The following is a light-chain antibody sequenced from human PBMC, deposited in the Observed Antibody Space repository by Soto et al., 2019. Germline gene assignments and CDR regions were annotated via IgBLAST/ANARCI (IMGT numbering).Light chain of an antibody. CDR3: MQALQTPLT. CDR2: LGS. J-gene: IGKJ5*01. CDR1: QSLLHKNGNNY. Sequence: DIVMTQSPLSLPVTPGEAASISCRSSQSLLHKNGNNYFNWYLQKPGQSPQVLIYLGSNRASGVPDRFSGSGSGTDFTLKISRVEAGDVGVYYCMQALQTPLTFGQGTRLEIK. V-gene: IGKV2-28*01.